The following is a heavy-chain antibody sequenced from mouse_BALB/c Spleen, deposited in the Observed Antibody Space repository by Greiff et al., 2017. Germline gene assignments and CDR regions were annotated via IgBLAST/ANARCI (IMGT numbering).Heavy chain of an antibody. V-gene: IGHV5-12-2*01. CDR3: ARQGYDYDGGAMDY. CDR1: GFTFSSYT. J-gene: IGHJ4*01. D-gene: IGHD2-4*01. Sequence: DVKLVESGGGLVQPGGSLKLSCAASGFTFSSYTMSWVRQTPEKRLEWVAYISNGGGSTYYPDTVKGRFTISRDNAKNTLYLQMSSLKSEDTAMYYCARQGYDYDGGAMDYWGQGTSVTVSS. CDR2: ISNGGGST.